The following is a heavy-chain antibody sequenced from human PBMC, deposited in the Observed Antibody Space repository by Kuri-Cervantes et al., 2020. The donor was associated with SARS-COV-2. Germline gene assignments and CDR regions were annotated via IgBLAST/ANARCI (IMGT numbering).Heavy chain of an antibody. Sequence: ASVKVSCKASGYTFTGYYMHWVRQAPGQGLEWMGWINPNSGGTNYAQKFQGRVTMTRDTSISTAYMELSRLRSDDTAVYYCARGWSGYSLDPPHFDYLGQGTLVTVSS. D-gene: IGHD3-3*01. J-gene: IGHJ4*02. CDR1: GYTFTGYY. CDR2: INPNSGGT. V-gene: IGHV1-2*02. CDR3: ARGWSGYSLDPPHFDY.